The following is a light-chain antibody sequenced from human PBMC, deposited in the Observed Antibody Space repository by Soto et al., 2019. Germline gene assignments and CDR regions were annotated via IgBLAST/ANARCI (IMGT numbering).Light chain of an antibody. CDR3: QQSSNWPPWT. V-gene: IGKV3-11*01. CDR1: QSVSSY. Sequence: EIVLTQSPGTLSLSPGERATLSCRASQSVSSYLAWYQQKPRQAPRLIIYDASNRATGIPARFSGSGSGTDFTPTVSSLEPEDFAVYYCQQSSNWPPWTFGQGTKVDIK. CDR2: DAS. J-gene: IGKJ1*01.